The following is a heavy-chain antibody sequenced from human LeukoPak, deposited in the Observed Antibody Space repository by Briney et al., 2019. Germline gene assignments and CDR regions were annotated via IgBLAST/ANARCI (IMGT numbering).Heavy chain of an antibody. CDR1: GGTFSIYA. V-gene: IGHV1-69*13. Sequence: GASVKVSCTASGGTFSIYAISWVRQAPGQGLEWMGGIIPIFGTANYAQKFQGRVTITADESTSTAYMELSSLRSEDTAVYYCARAPTYYYDSSGYPTNGYFDYWGQGTLVTVSS. CDR3: ARAPTYYYDSSGYPTNGYFDY. D-gene: IGHD3-22*01. CDR2: IIPIFGTA. J-gene: IGHJ4*02.